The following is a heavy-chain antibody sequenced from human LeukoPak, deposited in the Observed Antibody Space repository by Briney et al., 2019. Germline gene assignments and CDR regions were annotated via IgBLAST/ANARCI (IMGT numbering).Heavy chain of an antibody. J-gene: IGHJ6*03. V-gene: IGHV4-59*01. D-gene: IGHD1-26*01. CDR3: AKEYSGRGPGHYYYYMDV. Sequence: SETLSLTCTVSGGSISSYYWSWIRQPPGKGLEWIGYIYYSGSTNYNPSLKSRVTISVDTSKNQFSLKLSSVAAADTAVYYCAKEYSGRGPGHYYYYMDVWGKGTTVTISS. CDR1: GGSISSYY. CDR2: IYYSGST.